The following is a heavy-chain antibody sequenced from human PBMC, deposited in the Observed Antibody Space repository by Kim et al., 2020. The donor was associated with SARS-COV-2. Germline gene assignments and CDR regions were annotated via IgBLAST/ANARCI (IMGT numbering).Heavy chain of an antibody. D-gene: IGHD3-22*01. CDR1: GGSFSGYY. Sequence: SETLSLTCAVYGGSFSGYYWSWIRQPPGKGLEWIGEINHSGSTNYNPSLKSRVTISVDTSKNQFSLKLSSVTAADTAVYYCARGWLGLSDSSGYQGLNFDYWGQGTLVTVSS. CDR2: INHSGST. V-gene: IGHV4-34*01. J-gene: IGHJ4*02. CDR3: ARGWLGLSDSSGYQGLNFDY.